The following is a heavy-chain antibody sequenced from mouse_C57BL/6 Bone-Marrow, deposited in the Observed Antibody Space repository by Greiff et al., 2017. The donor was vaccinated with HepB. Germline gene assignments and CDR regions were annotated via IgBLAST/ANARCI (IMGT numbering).Heavy chain of an antibody. V-gene: IGHV14-4*01. CDR1: GFNIKDDY. CDR2: IDPENGDT. CDR3: TKAYSEGFYYFDY. Sequence: EVQLQQSGAELVRPGASVKLSCTASGFNIKDDYMHWVKQRPEQGLEWIGWIDPENGDTEYASKFQGKATITADTSSNTAYLQLSSLTSEDTAVYYCTKAYSEGFYYFDYWGQGTTLTVSS. J-gene: IGHJ2*01. D-gene: IGHD2-10*01.